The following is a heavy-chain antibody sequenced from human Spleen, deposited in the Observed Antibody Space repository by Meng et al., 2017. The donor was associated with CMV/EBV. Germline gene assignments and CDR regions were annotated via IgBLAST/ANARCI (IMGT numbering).Heavy chain of an antibody. Sequence: GESLKISCAASGFTFSNYAMSWVRQAPGKGLEWVSVIFSGGSFTYYADSVKGRFTISRDNSKNTLHLQMNSLRAEDTAVYYCAKGISGTTFDASDVWGQGTMVTVSS. D-gene: IGHD1-7*01. CDR3: AKGISGTTFDASDV. CDR2: IFSGGSFT. J-gene: IGHJ3*01. CDR1: GFTFSNYA. V-gene: IGHV3-23*03.